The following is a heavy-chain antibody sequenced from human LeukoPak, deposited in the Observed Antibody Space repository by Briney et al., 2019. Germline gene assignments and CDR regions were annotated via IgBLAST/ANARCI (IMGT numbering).Heavy chain of an antibody. CDR2: IYTRGST. CDR3: ARHGVVPAPFDY. V-gene: IGHV4-4*09. J-gene: IGHJ4*02. Sequence: SGTLSLTCGVSGVSISDYAWRWIRHTPGKGLEWIGYIYTRGSTNYNPSLKSRVTISVDTSKNLFSLKLSSVTAADTAVYYCARHGVVPAPFDYCGQGTLVTVSS. D-gene: IGHD2-2*01. CDR1: GVSISDYA.